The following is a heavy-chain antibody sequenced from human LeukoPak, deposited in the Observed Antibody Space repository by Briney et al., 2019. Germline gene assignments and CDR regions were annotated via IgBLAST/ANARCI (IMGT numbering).Heavy chain of an antibody. CDR2: INPNSGGT. D-gene: IGHD1-26*01. CDR1: GYTFTGYY. CDR3: ARDMDSGPDFFDY. Sequence: GASLKVSCKASGYTFTGYYMHWVRQAPGQGLEWMGWINPNSGGTNYAQKFQGRVTMTRDTSISTAYMELSRLRSDDTAVHYCARDMDSGPDFFDYWGLGALVTVSS. V-gene: IGHV1-2*02. J-gene: IGHJ4*02.